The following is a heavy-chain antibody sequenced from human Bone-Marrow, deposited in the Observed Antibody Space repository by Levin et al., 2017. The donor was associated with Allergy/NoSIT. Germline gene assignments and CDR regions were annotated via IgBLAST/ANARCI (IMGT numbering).Heavy chain of an antibody. Sequence: SETLSLTCAVYGGSFSGYYWSWIRQPPGKGLEWIGEINHSGSTNYNPSLKSRVTISVDTSKNQFSLKLSSVTAADTAVYYCARIELEAGTRWFDPWGQGTLVTVSS. J-gene: IGHJ5*02. CDR1: GGSFSGYY. CDR3: ARIELEAGTRWFDP. V-gene: IGHV4-34*01. D-gene: IGHD6-13*01. CDR2: INHSGST.